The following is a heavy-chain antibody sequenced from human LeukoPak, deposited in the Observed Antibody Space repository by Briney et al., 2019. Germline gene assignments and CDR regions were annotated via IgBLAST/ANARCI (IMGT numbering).Heavy chain of an antibody. CDR3: ARGRGLRFLEWQTIFRYYYYMDV. D-gene: IGHD3-3*01. CDR2: TYTSGST. Sequence: SETLSLTCTVSGDSISSYYWSWIRQPAGKGLEWIGRTYTSGSTNYNPSLKRRVTMSVDTSKNQFSLKLSSVTAADTAVYYCARGRGLRFLEWQTIFRYYYYMDVWGKGTTVTVSS. J-gene: IGHJ6*03. V-gene: IGHV4-4*07. CDR1: GDSISSYY.